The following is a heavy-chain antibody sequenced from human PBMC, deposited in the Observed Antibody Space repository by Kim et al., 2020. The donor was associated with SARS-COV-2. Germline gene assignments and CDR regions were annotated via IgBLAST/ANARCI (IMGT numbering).Heavy chain of an antibody. Sequence: GGSLRLSCAASGFTFSSYDMHWVRQATGKGLEWVSAICTAGDTYYPGSVKARFTISRENAKNSLYLQMNSLRAGDTAVYYCARGRWFGELYDFRGGIFDYWGPGTLVTVSS. CDR3: ARGRWFGELYDFRGGIFDY. CDR2: ICTAGDT. CDR1: GFTFSSYD. D-gene: IGHD3-10*01. V-gene: IGHV3-13*01. J-gene: IGHJ4*02.